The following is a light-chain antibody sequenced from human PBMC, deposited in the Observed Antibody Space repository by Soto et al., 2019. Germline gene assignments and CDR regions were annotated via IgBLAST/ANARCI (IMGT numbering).Light chain of an antibody. CDR1: SGHSTYA. J-gene: IGLJ2*01. V-gene: IGLV4-69*01. CDR3: QTWGTGVV. Sequence: QAVVTQSPSASASLGASVKLTCTLSSGHSTYAIAWHQQQPDKGPRYLMKVTSDGSHNKGDGIPARFSGSSSGAERYLIISSLQSEDEADYYCQTWGTGVVFGGGTKLTVL. CDR2: VTSDGSH.